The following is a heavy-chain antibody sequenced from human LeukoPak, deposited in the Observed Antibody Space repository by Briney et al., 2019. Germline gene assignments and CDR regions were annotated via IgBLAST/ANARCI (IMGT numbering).Heavy chain of an antibody. CDR3: ARDRLGDYDYVWGSYRFNYFDC. CDR1: GYTFTSYY. Sequence: ASVKVSCKASGYTFTSYYMHWVRQAPGQGLEWMGIINPSGGSTSYAQKFQGRVTMTRDTSTSTVYMELSSLRSEDTAVYYCARDRLGDYDYVWGSYRFNYFDCWGQGTLVTVSS. J-gene: IGHJ4*02. CDR2: INPSGGST. V-gene: IGHV1-46*01. D-gene: IGHD3-16*02.